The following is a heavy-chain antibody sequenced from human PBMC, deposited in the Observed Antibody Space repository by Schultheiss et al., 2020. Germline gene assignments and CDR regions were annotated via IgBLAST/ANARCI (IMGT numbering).Heavy chain of an antibody. V-gene: IGHV5-51*01. D-gene: IGHD6-13*01. CDR1: GYRFTSYW. Sequence: GESLKISCKGSGYRFTSYWIGWVRQMPGKGLEWMGIVYPGDSDTRNSPSFQGQVTISADKSISTAYLQWSSLKASDTAMYYCAVTSSSWHYYYYGMDVWGQGTTVTVSS. J-gene: IGHJ6*02. CDR3: AVTSSSWHYYYYGMDV. CDR2: VYPGDSDT.